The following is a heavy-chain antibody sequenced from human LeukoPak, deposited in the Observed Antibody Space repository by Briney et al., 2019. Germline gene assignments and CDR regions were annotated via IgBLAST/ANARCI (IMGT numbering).Heavy chain of an antibody. CDR1: GDSVSSKSAA. D-gene: IGHD1-26*01. Sequence: SQTLSLTCVISGDSVSSKSAAWNWIRQSPSGGLEWLGRTYYRSKWSSGYATSVRGRITINSDTSKNLFSLQLNSVTPEDTAMYYCVRSQTGGTFDYWGQGVLVTVSS. V-gene: IGHV6-1*01. J-gene: IGHJ4*02. CDR3: VRSQTGGTFDY. CDR2: TYYRSKWSS.